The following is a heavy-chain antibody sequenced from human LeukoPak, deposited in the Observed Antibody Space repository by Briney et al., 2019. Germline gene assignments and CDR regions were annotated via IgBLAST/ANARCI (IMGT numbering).Heavy chain of an antibody. CDR3: AKSAYYDSSGYQDY. J-gene: IGHJ4*02. D-gene: IGHD3-22*01. V-gene: IGHV3-23*01. CDR2: ISGSGGST. Sequence: GGSLRLSCAASGFTFSSYVMSWVRQAPGKGLEWVSAISGSGGSTYYADSVKGRFTISRDNSKNTLYLQMNSLRAEDTAVYYCAKSAYYDSSGYQDYWGQGTLVTVSS. CDR1: GFTFSSYV.